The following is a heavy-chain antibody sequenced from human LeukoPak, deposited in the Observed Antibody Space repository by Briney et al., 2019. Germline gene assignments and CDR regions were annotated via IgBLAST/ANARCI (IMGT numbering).Heavy chain of an antibody. CDR3: ARLIGQPQNYGMDV. CDR2: ISYDGSNK. V-gene: IGHV3-30*03. J-gene: IGHJ6*02. Sequence: GRSLRLSCAASGFTFSSYGMHWVRQAPGKGLEWVAVISYDGSNKYYADSVKGRFTISRDNSKNTLYLQMNSLRAEDTAVYYCARLIGQPQNYGMDVWGQGTTVTVSS. CDR1: GFTFSSYG.